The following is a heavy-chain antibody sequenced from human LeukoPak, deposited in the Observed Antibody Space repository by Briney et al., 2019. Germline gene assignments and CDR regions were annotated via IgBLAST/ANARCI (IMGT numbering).Heavy chain of an antibody. CDR2: IHFNGNT. J-gene: IGHJ5*02. CDR3: ARDRGGSSWYNWYDA. CDR1: GDSITSNY. D-gene: IGHD6-13*01. Sequence: SETLSLTCTLSGDSITSNYWSWIRQPAGKGLEWISRIHFNGNTDYNPSLKSRVTTSIDTPRNQFSLKLRSVTAADTAVYYCARDRGGSSWYNWYDAWGQGTLVTVSS. V-gene: IGHV4-4*07.